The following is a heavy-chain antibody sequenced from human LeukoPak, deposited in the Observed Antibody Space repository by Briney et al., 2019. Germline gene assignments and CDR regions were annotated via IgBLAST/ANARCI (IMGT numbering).Heavy chain of an antibody. V-gene: IGHV3-33*06. J-gene: IGHJ3*02. CDR1: GFTFSSYG. CDR2: IWYDGSNK. Sequence: PGRSLRLSCAASGFTFSSYGMHWVRQAPGKGLEWVAVIWYDGSNKYYADSVKGRLTISRDNSKNTLYLQMNSLRAEDTAVYYCAKGSSSNDAFDIWGQGTMVTVSS. CDR3: AKGSSSNDAFDI. D-gene: IGHD2-2*01.